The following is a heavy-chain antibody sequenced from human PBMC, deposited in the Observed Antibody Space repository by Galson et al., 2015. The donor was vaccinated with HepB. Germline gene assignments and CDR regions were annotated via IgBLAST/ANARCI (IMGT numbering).Heavy chain of an antibody. V-gene: IGHV1-46*01. Sequence: SVKVSCKAFGYPFISYSLHWVRQAPGQGLEWMGIITPSGGSTNYAQKFQGRVTMTGDTSTSTVHMELSSLTSEDTAVYFCPSDNWNYDRAFDIWGQGTMVTVSS. CDR1: GYPFISYS. CDR2: ITPSGGST. J-gene: IGHJ3*02. CDR3: PSDNWNYDRAFDI. D-gene: IGHD1-7*01.